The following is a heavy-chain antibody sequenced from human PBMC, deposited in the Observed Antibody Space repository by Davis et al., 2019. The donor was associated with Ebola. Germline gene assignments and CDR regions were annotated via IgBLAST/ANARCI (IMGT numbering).Heavy chain of an antibody. Sequence: GGSLRLSCAASGFTFSSYGMHWVRQAPGKGLELVTVIWYDGSNKYYADSVKGRFTISRDNSKNTLYLQMNSLRAEDTAVYYCASSGYCTNGVCYTNYYYGMDVWGQGTTVTVSS. J-gene: IGHJ6*02. D-gene: IGHD2-8*01. CDR2: IWYDGSNK. CDR3: ASSGYCTNGVCYTNYYYGMDV. V-gene: IGHV3-33*01. CDR1: GFTFSSYG.